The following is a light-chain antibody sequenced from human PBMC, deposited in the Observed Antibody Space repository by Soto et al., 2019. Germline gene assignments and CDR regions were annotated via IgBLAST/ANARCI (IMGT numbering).Light chain of an antibody. J-gene: IGKJ1*01. CDR1: QSISDT. V-gene: IGKV3-15*01. CDR3: QQYDDWPET. Sequence: EIVLTQSPATLSVSPGGRATLSCRASQSISDTLAWYQQKPGQGPSLLIYGTSTRAGGVPVRFSGGGSGTEFTLTITSLQSEDFAVYYCQQYDDWPETFGQGTKVDIK. CDR2: GTS.